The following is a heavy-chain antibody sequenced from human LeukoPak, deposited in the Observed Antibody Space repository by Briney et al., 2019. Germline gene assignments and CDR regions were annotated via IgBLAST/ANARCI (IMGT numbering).Heavy chain of an antibody. V-gene: IGHV1-2*02. J-gene: IGHJ4*02. CDR2: INPNSGGT. CDR1: GYTFTGYY. CDR3: ARGGSWGYSRQYYFDY. D-gene: IGHD4-11*01. Sequence: ASVKVSCKASGYTFTGYYMHWVRQAPGQGLEWMGWINPNSGGTNYAQKFQGRVTMTRDTSISTAYMDLSWLRSDDTAVYYCARGGSWGYSRQYYFDYWGQGTLVTVSS.